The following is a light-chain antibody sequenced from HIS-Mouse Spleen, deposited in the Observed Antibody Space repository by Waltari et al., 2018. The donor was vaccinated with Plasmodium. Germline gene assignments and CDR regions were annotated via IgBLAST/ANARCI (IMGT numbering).Light chain of an antibody. Sequence: ETVLTQSPGTLSLSPGQRAPLSCRASQSVSSSYLAWYQQKPGQAPRLLIYGASSRATGIPDRFSGSGSGTDFTLTISRLEPEDFAVYYCQQYGSSSWTFGQGTKVEIK. J-gene: IGKJ1*01. CDR3: QQYGSSSWT. CDR2: GAS. CDR1: QSVSSSY. V-gene: IGKV3-20*01.